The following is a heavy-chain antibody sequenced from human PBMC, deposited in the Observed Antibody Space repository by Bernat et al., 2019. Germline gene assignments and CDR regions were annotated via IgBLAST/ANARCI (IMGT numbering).Heavy chain of an antibody. CDR2: ISNSGGSA. CDR1: GFTSSSHA. J-gene: IGHJ3*02. Sequence: EVQLLESGGGLVQPGGSLRLSCAASGFTSSSHAMSWVRQAPGKGLEWVSTISNSGGSAYYAATVKGRFTISRDNAKNALAIQKNNMRAEDRAVYYCAASGYGTIDIWGQGTMVTVS. V-gene: IGHV3-23*01. CDR3: AASGYGTIDI. D-gene: IGHD3-22*01.